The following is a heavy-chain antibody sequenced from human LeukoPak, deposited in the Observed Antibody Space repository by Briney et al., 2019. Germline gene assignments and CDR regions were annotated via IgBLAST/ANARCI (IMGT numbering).Heavy chain of an antibody. CDR3: AKDGIFLLWFAE. Sequence: GGSLRLSCAASGFTFSSYAMSWVRQAPGKGLEWVSAISGSGGSTYYADSVKGRFTISRDNSKNTLYLQINSLRAEDTAVYYCAKDGIFLLWFAEGGQGTLVTVSS. CDR1: GFTFSSYA. D-gene: IGHD3-10*01. V-gene: IGHV3-23*01. CDR2: ISGSGGST. J-gene: IGHJ4*02.